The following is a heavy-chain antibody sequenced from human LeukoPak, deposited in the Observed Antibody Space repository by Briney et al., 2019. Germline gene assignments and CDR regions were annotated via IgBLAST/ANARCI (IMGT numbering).Heavy chain of an antibody. CDR1: GFTFSSYA. Sequence: GRSLRLSCAASGFTFSSYAMHWVRQAPGKGLEWVAVISYDGSNKYYADSVKGRFTISRDNSKNTLYLQMSSLRAEDTAVYYCAREVGRSTDGSGSSVWGQGTLVTVSS. CDR2: ISYDGSNK. CDR3: AREVGRSTDGSGSSV. D-gene: IGHD3-10*01. J-gene: IGHJ4*02. V-gene: IGHV3-30*15.